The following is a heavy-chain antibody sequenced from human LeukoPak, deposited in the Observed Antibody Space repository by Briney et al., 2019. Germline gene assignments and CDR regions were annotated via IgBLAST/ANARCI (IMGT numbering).Heavy chain of an antibody. V-gene: IGHV7-4-1*02. CDR1: GYTFTSYA. CDR3: ARVGAVAGSPLDY. D-gene: IGHD6-19*01. CDR2: INTNTGNP. Sequence: GASVRVSCKASGYTFTSYAVNWVRQAPGQGLEWMGWINTNTGNPTYAQGFTGRFVFSLDTSVSTAYLQISSLKAEDTAMYYCARVGAVAGSPLDYWGQGTLVTVSS. J-gene: IGHJ4*02.